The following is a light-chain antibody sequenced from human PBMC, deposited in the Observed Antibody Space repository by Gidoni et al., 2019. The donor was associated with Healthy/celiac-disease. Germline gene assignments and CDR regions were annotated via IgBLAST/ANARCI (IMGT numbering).Light chain of an antibody. CDR3: QQYYSTLLT. Sequence: DIVMTQSPDSLAVSLGERATIHCKSSQSVLYSSNNKNYLAWYQQKPGQPPKLLIYWASTRESGVPDRFSGSGSGTDFTLTISSLQAEGVAVYYCQQYYSTLLTFGQXTKVEIK. J-gene: IGKJ1*01. CDR2: WAS. CDR1: QSVLYSSNNKNY. V-gene: IGKV4-1*01.